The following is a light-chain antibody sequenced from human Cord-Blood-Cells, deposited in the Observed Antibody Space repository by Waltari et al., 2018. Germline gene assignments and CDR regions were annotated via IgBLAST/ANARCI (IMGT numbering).Light chain of an antibody. V-gene: IGKV1-8*01. CDR3: QQYYSYPYS. CDR1: QGISSY. J-gene: IGKJ2*03. Sequence: AIRMTQSPSSFSASTGDRVTITGRARQGISSYLAWYQQKPGKAPKILIYAASTLQSGVPSMFSGSVSVTDFTLTISCLQSEDFATYYCQQYYSYPYSFGQGTKLEIK. CDR2: AAS.